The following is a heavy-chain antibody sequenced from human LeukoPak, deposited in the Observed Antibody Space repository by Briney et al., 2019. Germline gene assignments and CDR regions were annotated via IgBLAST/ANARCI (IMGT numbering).Heavy chain of an antibody. Sequence: GGSLRLSCAASGFTFSSYAMHWVRQAPGKGLEWVAVMSYDGSNTYYADSVKGRFTISRDNSKNTLYLQLNSLRVEDTAVYYCARGDYPYYFDYWGQGTLVTVSS. V-gene: IGHV3-30-3*01. D-gene: IGHD4-17*01. J-gene: IGHJ4*02. CDR1: GFTFSSYA. CDR2: MSYDGSNT. CDR3: ARGDYPYYFDY.